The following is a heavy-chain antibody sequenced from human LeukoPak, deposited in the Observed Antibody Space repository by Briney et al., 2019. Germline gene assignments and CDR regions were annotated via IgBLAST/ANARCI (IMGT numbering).Heavy chain of an antibody. J-gene: IGHJ4*02. CDR2: IRHDGREK. D-gene: IGHD1-26*01. CDR1: GFTFSTYW. V-gene: IGHV3-7*01. Sequence: GGSLRLSCAASGFTFSTYWMNWVRQASGKGLEWVANIRHDGREKYYVDSVKGRFTVSRDNAKNSLYLQMDSLRAEDTAVYYCARAHSVDYWGQGTLVTVSS. CDR3: ARAHSVDY.